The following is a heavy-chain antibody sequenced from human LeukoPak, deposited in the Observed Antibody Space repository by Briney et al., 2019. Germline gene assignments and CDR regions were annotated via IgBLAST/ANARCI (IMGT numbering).Heavy chain of an antibody. CDR1: GFIFSSYS. J-gene: IGHJ4*02. V-gene: IGHV3-23*01. D-gene: IGHD6-13*01. CDR3: AKDAAGPEY. Sequence: SGGSLRLSCAASGFIFSSYSMNWVRQAPGKGLEWVSGISASGGDTWYPDSVKGRFTISRDNSKNTLFLQMNSLRVEDTAIYYCAKDAAGPEYWGQGTLVTVSS. CDR2: ISASGGDT.